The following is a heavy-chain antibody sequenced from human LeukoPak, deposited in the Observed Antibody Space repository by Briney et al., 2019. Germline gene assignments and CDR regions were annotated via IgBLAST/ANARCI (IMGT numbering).Heavy chain of an antibody. D-gene: IGHD3-22*01. CDR3: ARAAGYYDSSGYSLFDY. Sequence: SETLSLTCTVSGYSISSGYYWGWIRQPPGKGLEWIGSIYHSGSTYYNPSLKSRVTISVDTSKNQFSLKLSSVTAADTAVYYCARAAGYYDSSGYSLFDYWGQGTLVTVSS. J-gene: IGHJ4*02. V-gene: IGHV4-38-2*02. CDR2: IYHSGST. CDR1: GYSISSGYY.